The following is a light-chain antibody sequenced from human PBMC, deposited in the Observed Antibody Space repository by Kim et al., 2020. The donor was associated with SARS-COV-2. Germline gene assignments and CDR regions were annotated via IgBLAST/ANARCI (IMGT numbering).Light chain of an antibody. J-gene: IGLJ3*02. CDR2: YDS. CDR1: NIGSKS. Sequence: SYELTQPPSASVAPGKTARITCGGNNIGSKSVHWYQQKPGQAPVLVIYYDSDRPSGIPERFSGSNSGNTATLTISRVEAGDEADYYCQVWDSSSDHRVFG. CDR3: QVWDSSSDHRV. V-gene: IGLV3-21*04.